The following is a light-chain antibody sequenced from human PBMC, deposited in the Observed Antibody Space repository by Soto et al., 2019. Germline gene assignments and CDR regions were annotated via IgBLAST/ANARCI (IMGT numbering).Light chain of an antibody. CDR2: DVN. V-gene: IGLV2-14*03. CDR1: SSDIGSFTF. J-gene: IGLJ1*01. Sequence: QSALTQPASVSGSPGQSITISCTGTSSDIGSFTFVSWYQQHPGKVPKLMIFDVNRRLSGVSDRFSGSKSGNTASLTISGLQAEDEGDYYCSSYTSSSTHVFGSGTKVTVL. CDR3: SSYTSSSTHV.